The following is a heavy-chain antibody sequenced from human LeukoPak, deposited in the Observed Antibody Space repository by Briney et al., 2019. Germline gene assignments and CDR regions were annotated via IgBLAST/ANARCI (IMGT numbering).Heavy chain of an antibody. Sequence: PGGSLRLSCAASGFTFNSYSMNWVRQAPGKGLEWVSYISSSSSTIYYADSVKGRFTISRDNAENSLYLQMNSLRAEDTAVYYCARAVLGGSYLAGVYWGQGTLVTVSS. D-gene: IGHD1-26*01. CDR1: GFTFNSYS. CDR2: ISSSSSTI. CDR3: ARAVLGGSYLAGVY. V-gene: IGHV3-48*01. J-gene: IGHJ4*02.